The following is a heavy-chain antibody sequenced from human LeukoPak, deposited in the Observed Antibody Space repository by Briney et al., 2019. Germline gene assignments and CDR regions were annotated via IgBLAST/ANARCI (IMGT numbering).Heavy chain of an antibody. Sequence: SETLSLTCTVSGGSISSYYWSWIRQPAGKGLEWIGRIYTSGSTNYNPSLKSRVTMSVDTSKNQFSLKLSSVTAADTAVYYCARNSIVVVPAAPGVWFDPWGQGTLVTVSS. D-gene: IGHD2-2*01. CDR3: ARNSIVVVPAAPGVWFDP. CDR2: IYTSGST. V-gene: IGHV4-4*07. J-gene: IGHJ5*02. CDR1: GGSISSYY.